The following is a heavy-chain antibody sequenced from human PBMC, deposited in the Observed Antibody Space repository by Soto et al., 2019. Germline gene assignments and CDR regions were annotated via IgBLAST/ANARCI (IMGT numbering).Heavy chain of an antibody. CDR1: GDTFTANY. V-gene: IGHV1-2*02. Sequence: ASVKVSCKASGDTFTANYIHWVRQAPGQGFEWMGWINPKSGGTKYPQKFQGRVTMTRDTSLSTVYMTLTRLTSDDTAVYYCARGSQRYYDFWSGPSVKYYYYYGMDVWGQGTTVTVSS. D-gene: IGHD3-3*01. CDR2: INPKSGGT. CDR3: ARGSQRYYDFWSGPSVKYYYYYGMDV. J-gene: IGHJ6*02.